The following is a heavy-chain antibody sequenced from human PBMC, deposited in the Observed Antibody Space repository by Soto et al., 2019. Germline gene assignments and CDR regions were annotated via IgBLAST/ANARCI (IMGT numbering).Heavy chain of an antibody. CDR1: GFTFSDYY. D-gene: IGHD5-12*01. CDR2: ISSSGSTI. CDR3: ARGLKYRERGYSGYDCCYYYMDV. J-gene: IGHJ6*03. Sequence: QVQLVESGGGLVKPGGSLRLSCAASGFTFSDYYMSWIRQAPGKGLEWVSYISSSGSTIYYADSVKGRFTISRDNAKNSLCLQMNSLRAEDTAVYYCARGLKYRERGYSGYDCCYYYMDVWGKGTTVTVSS. V-gene: IGHV3-11*01.